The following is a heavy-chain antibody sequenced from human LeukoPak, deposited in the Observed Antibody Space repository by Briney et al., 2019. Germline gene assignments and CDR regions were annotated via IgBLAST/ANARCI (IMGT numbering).Heavy chain of an antibody. Sequence: SETLSLTCTVSGGSISSGGYYWSWIRQHPGKGLEWIGHIYYSGSTYYNPSLKSRVTISVDTSKNQFSPKLSSVTAADTAVYYCAREQQLGNYGMDVWGQGTTVTVSS. CDR1: GGSISSGGYY. D-gene: IGHD6-13*01. CDR3: AREQQLGNYGMDV. CDR2: IYYSGST. J-gene: IGHJ6*02. V-gene: IGHV4-31*03.